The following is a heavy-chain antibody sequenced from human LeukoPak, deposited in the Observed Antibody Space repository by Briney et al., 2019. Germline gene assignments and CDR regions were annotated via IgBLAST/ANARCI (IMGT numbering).Heavy chain of an antibody. J-gene: IGHJ4*02. CDR3: ARSSHYYDSSGFPGGRIDY. V-gene: IGHV4-4*07. D-gene: IGHD3-22*01. CDR1: GGSLSSYY. Sequence: PSETLSLTCTVSGGSLSSYYWSWIRQPAGKGLEWIGRIYTSGSTNYNPSLKSRVTMSVDTSKNQFSLKLSSVTAADTAVYYCARSSHYYDSSGFPGGRIDYWGQGTLVTVSS. CDR2: IYTSGST.